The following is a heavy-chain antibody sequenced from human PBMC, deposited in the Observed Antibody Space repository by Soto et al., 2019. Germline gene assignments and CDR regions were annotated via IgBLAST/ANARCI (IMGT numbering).Heavy chain of an antibody. V-gene: IGHV3-49*05. CDR2: IRSKAYGGTT. J-gene: IGHJ5*02. Sequence: EVQLVESGGGLIKPGRSLRLSCTASGFTFGDYAMSWFRQAPGKGLEWVGFIRSKAYGGTTHYAASVKGRFTISRDDSKSIAYLQMNILKAEDTAVYYCSTNYYDSRGYDNWFDPWGQGTLVTVSS. CDR1: GFTFGDYA. D-gene: IGHD3-22*01. CDR3: STNYYDSRGYDNWFDP.